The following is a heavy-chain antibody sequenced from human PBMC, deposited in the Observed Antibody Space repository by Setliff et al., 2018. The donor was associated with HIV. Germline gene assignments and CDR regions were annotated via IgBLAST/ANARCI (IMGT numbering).Heavy chain of an antibody. D-gene: IGHD6-19*01. V-gene: IGHV5-51*01. CDR2: IYSGDSQT. J-gene: IGHJ4*02. Sequence: RGESLKISCKAPGHIFANSWIAWVRQMPGKGLECMGLIYSGDSQTTYSPAFQGQVTFSADKSISTAYLQWSSLKASDTALYYCARQEDLAGTPNDYWGQGTLVTVSS. CDR1: GHIFANSW. CDR3: ARQEDLAGTPNDY.